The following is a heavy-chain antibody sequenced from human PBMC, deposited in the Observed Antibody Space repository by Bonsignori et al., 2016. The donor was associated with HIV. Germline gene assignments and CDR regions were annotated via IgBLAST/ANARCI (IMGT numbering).Heavy chain of an antibody. J-gene: IGHJ3*02. Sequence: WVRQAPGQGLEWMGWISAYNGNTNYAQKLQGRVTMTTDTSTSTAYMELRSLRSDDTAVYYCARGVYCGGDCYSRLALDIWGQGTMVTVSS. CDR2: ISAYNGNT. CDR3: ARGVYCGGDCYSRLALDI. V-gene: IGHV1-18*01. D-gene: IGHD2-21*01.